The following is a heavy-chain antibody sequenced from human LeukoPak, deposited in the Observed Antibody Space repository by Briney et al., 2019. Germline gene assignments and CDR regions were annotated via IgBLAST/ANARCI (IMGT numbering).Heavy chain of an antibody. CDR1: GGSISSSSYY. V-gene: IGHV4-39*01. Sequence: KPSETLSLTCTVSGGSISSSSYYWGWIRQPPGKGLEWIGSIYYSGSTYYNPSLKSRVTISVDTSKNQFSLKLSSVTAADTAVYYCASLLRGRAAFDIWGQGTMVTVSS. CDR2: IYYSGST. D-gene: IGHD3-10*01. CDR3: ASLLRGRAAFDI. J-gene: IGHJ3*02.